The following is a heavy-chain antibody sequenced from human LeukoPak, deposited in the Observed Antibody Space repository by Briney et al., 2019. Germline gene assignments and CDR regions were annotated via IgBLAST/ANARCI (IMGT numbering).Heavy chain of an antibody. V-gene: IGHV4-59*01. J-gene: IGHJ4*02. CDR1: GGSISSYY. D-gene: IGHD5-18*01. Sequence: SETLSLTCTVSGGSISSYYWSWIRQPPGKGLEWIGYIYYSGSTNYNPSLKSRVTISVDTSKNQFSLKLSSVTAADTAVYYCARDSGRYGFDYWGQGTLVTVSS. CDR3: ARDSGRYGFDY. CDR2: IYYSGST.